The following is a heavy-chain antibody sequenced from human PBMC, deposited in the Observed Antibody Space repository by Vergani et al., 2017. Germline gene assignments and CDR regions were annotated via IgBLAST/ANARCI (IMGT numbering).Heavy chain of an antibody. Sequence: QLQLQESGPGLVKPSETLSLTCTVSGGSISSSSYYWGWIRQPPGKGLEWIGSLYYSGSTYYNPSLKSRVTISVDTSKNQFSLKLSSVTAAYTAVYYCARLGSRIAARPYWGQGTLVTVSS. CDR1: GGSISSSSYY. CDR3: ARLGSRIAARPY. CDR2: LYYSGST. J-gene: IGHJ4*02. D-gene: IGHD6-6*01. V-gene: IGHV4-39*01.